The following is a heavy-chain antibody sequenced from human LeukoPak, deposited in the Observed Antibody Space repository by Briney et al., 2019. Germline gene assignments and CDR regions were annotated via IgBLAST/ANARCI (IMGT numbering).Heavy chain of an antibody. V-gene: IGHV4-39*07. CDR1: GGSISSSIYY. CDR3: AREKRYNLEQLVGGWFDP. Sequence: SETLSLTCTVSGGSISSSIYYWGWIRQPPGKGLEWIGSIYYSGSTYYNPSLKSRVTISVDTSKNQFSLKLSSVTAADTAVYYCAREKRYNLEQLVGGWFDPWGQGTLVTVSS. J-gene: IGHJ5*02. D-gene: IGHD6-6*01. CDR2: IYYSGST.